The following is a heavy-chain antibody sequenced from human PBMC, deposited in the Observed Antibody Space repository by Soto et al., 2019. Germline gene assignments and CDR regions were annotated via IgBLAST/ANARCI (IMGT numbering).Heavy chain of an antibody. D-gene: IGHD3-10*01. V-gene: IGHV4-31*03. J-gene: IGHJ5*02. CDR2: IYYSGST. Sequence: QVQLQESGPGLVKPSQTLSLTCTVSGGSISSGGYYWSWIRQHPGKGLEWIGYIYYSGSTYYNPSLKSRVTISVDTSKNQFSLKLSSVTAADTAVYYCAREEGHGSGSYYWFDPWGQGTLVTVSS. CDR3: AREEGHGSGSYYWFDP. CDR1: GGSISSGGYY.